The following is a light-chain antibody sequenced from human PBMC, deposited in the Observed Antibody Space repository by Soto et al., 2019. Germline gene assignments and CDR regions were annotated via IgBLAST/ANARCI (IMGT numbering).Light chain of an antibody. J-gene: IGLJ1*01. CDR1: SSDVGAYNY. V-gene: IGLV2-8*01. Sequence: QSVLTQPPSASGSPGQSVTISCTGTSSDVGAYNYVSWYQQLPGKAPKLIIYEVSKRPSGVPDRFSGSKSGNTASLTVSGLQAEEEADYYCXSYAGTYSFFYVFGTGTKVPVL. CDR3: XSYAGTYSFFYV. CDR2: EVS.